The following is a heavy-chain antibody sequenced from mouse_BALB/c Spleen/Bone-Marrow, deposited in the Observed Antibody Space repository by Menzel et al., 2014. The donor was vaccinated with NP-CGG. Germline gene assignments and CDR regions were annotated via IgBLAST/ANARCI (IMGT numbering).Heavy chain of an antibody. D-gene: IGHD2-4*01. Sequence: DVMLVESGGGLVKPGGSLKLSCAASGFTFSSYSMSWVRQTPEKRLEWVATISSGGHYTYYPDSVKVRFTISRDNAKNTLYLQMSSLKSEDTAMYYCSKDGGYDYSYYFDYWGQGTTLTVSS. CDR2: ISSGGHYT. CDR1: GFTFSSYS. J-gene: IGHJ2*01. V-gene: IGHV5-6-4*01. CDR3: SKDGGYDYSYYFDY.